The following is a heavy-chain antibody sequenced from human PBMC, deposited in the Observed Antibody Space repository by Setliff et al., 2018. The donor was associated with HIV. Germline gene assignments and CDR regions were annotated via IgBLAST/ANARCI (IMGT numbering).Heavy chain of an antibody. CDR3: ASSGYSLYYYYGMDV. Sequence: SETLSLTCAVYGGSFSGYYWSWIRQPPGKGLEWIGYIYYSGSTNYNPSLKSRVTISVDTSKNQFSLKLSSVTAADTAVYYCASSGYSLYYYYGMDVWGQGTTVTAP. CDR2: IYYSGST. J-gene: IGHJ6*02. D-gene: IGHD1-26*01. V-gene: IGHV4-59*01. CDR1: GGSFSGYY.